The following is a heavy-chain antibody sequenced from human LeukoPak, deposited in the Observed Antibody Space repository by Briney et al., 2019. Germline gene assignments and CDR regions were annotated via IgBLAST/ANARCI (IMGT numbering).Heavy chain of an antibody. Sequence: GSSVKVSCKASGGTFSSYAISWVRQAPGQGLAWMGGIIPIFGTANYAQKFQGRVTITADESTSTAYMELSSLRSEDTAVYYCARAASGIAVAGPSSYYFDYWGQGTLVTVSS. J-gene: IGHJ4*02. CDR2: IIPIFGTA. CDR1: GGTFSSYA. CDR3: ARAASGIAVAGPSSYYFDY. D-gene: IGHD6-19*01. V-gene: IGHV1-69*01.